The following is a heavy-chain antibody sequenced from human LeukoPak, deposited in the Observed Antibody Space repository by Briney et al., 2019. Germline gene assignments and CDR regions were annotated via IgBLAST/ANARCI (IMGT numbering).Heavy chain of an antibody. J-gene: IGHJ4*02. CDR3: ATSYWQQLVLYFDY. CDR2: INPNSGGT. CDR1: GYTFTGYY. Sequence: ASVKVSRKASGYTFTGYYMHWVRQAPGQGLEWMGWINPNSGGTNYAQKFQGRVTMTRDTSISTAYMELSRLRSDDTAVYYCATSYWQQLVLYFDYWGQGTLVTVSS. D-gene: IGHD6-13*01. V-gene: IGHV1-2*02.